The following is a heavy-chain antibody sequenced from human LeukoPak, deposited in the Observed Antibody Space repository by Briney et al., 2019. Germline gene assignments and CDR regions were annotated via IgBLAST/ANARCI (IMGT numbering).Heavy chain of an antibody. Sequence: SETLSLTCTVSGGSISSSSYYWGWIRQPPGKGLEWIGSIYYSGSTYYNPSLKSRVTISVDTSKNQFSLKLSSVTAADTAVYYCARRPSMVRGVIGFDYWGQGTLVTVSS. J-gene: IGHJ4*02. V-gene: IGHV4-39*01. CDR1: GGSISSSSYY. CDR3: ARRPSMVRGVIGFDY. CDR2: IYYSGST. D-gene: IGHD3-10*01.